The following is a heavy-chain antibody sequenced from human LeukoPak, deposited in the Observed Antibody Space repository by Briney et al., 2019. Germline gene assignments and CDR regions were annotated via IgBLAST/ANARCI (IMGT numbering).Heavy chain of an antibody. Sequence: PSETLSLTCTVSGCSISSYYWSWIRQPPGKGLEWIGYIYYSGSTNYNPSLKSRVTISVDTSKNQFSLRLSSVTAADTAVYYCARDWGVSARPGYMDVWGKGTTVTVSS. CDR2: IYYSGST. D-gene: IGHD6-6*01. V-gene: IGHV4-59*01. J-gene: IGHJ6*03. CDR3: ARDWGVSARPGYMDV. CDR1: GCSISSYY.